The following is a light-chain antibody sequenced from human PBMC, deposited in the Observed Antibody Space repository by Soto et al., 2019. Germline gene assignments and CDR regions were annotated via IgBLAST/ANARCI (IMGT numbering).Light chain of an antibody. Sequence: QSALTQPASVSGSPGQSITISCTGTNSDIGGYNFVSWYQQHPGRAPKLIIYEVSKWPSGVSNRFSGSKSANSASLTISGRQADDEADYYCCSYAGDFTWVFGGGTKLTVL. CDR3: CSYAGDFTWV. J-gene: IGLJ3*02. CDR2: EVS. CDR1: NSDIGGYNF. V-gene: IGLV2-23*02.